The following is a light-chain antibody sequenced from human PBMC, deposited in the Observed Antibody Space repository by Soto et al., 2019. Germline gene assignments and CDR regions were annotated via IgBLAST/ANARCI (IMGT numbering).Light chain of an antibody. CDR3: QQSYSTPRT. Sequence: DIQMTQSPSPLSASVGDKVTITCRATRSISNYLNWYQQKPGKAPKLLIYSASTLQTGVPPRFSGSGSGTDFTLTISSLQPEDFATYCCQQSYSTPRTFGQGTKVEVK. CDR2: SAS. CDR1: RSISNY. V-gene: IGKV1-39*01. J-gene: IGKJ1*01.